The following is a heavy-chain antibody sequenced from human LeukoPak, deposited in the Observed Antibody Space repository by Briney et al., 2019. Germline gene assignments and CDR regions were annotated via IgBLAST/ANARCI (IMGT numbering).Heavy chain of an antibody. Sequence: PGGSLRLSCAASGFTFSGSAMHWVRQASGKGPEWVARTRNKANSYTTEYAASVKGRFTISRDDSRNSLYLQMNSLKTEDTAVYYCARGLRDSSGYYSFDYWGQGTLVTVSS. D-gene: IGHD3-22*01. J-gene: IGHJ4*02. V-gene: IGHV3-72*01. CDR1: GFTFSGSA. CDR3: ARGLRDSSGYYSFDY. CDR2: TRNKANSYTT.